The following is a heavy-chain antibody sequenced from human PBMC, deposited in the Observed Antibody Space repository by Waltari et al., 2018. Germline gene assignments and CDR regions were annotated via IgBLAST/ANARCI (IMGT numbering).Heavy chain of an antibody. D-gene: IGHD3-22*01. CDR1: GYTLPELS. Sequence: QVQLVQSVAEVKKPGASVKVSCTVSGYTLPELSIHWVRQAPGKGLEWMGGFDPEDGETIYAQKFQGRVTMTEDTATDTAYMELSSLRSEDTAVYYCATAVALGYYYDSSGYSFDYWGQGTLVTVSS. V-gene: IGHV1-24*01. J-gene: IGHJ4*02. CDR2: FDPEDGET. CDR3: ATAVALGYYYDSSGYSFDY.